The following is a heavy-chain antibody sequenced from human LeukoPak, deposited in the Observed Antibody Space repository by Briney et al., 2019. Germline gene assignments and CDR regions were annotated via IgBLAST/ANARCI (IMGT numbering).Heavy chain of an antibody. CDR2: IKQDGSEK. Sequence: GGSLRLSCAASGFTFSSYWMSWVRQAPGKGLEWVANIKQDGSEKYYVDSVKGRFTISRDNAKNSLYLQMNSLRAEDTAVYYCARDVKYCYDSSGYGYWGQGTLVTVSS. CDR1: GFTFSSYW. V-gene: IGHV3-7*01. CDR3: ARDVKYCYDSSGYGY. J-gene: IGHJ4*02. D-gene: IGHD3-22*01.